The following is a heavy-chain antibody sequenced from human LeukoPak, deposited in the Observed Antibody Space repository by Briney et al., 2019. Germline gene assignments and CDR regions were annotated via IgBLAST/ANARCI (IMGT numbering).Heavy chain of an antibody. CDR3: ARDQGGYGYYYMDV. J-gene: IGHJ6*03. CDR1: GFTFSNYW. Sequence: GGSLRLSCAASGFTFSNYWMSWVRQAPGKGPEWVANIKQDRSEEYYVDSVKGRFTICRDNAKNSLYLQMNSLRAEDTAVYYCARDQGGYGYYYMDVWGKGTTVTVSS. V-gene: IGHV3-7*01. CDR2: IKQDRSEE. D-gene: IGHD5-18*01.